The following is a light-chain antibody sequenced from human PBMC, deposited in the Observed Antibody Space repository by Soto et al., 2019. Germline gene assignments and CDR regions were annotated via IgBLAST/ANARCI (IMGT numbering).Light chain of an antibody. J-gene: IGLJ1*01. CDR3: SSYAGSSNV. CDR2: EVN. Sequence: QSALTQPPSASGSPGQSVAISCTETSSDVGGYNYVSWYQQHPGKAPKLMIYEVNKRPSGVPDRFSGSKSGNTASLTVSGLQAEDEADYYCSSYAGSSNVFGTGTKLTV. CDR1: SSDVGGYNY. V-gene: IGLV2-8*01.